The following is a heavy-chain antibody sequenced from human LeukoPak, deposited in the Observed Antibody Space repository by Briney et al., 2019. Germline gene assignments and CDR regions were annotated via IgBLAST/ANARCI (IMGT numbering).Heavy chain of an antibody. D-gene: IGHD6-19*01. CDR1: GYSISSSNW. V-gene: IGHV4-28*01. J-gene: IGHJ4*02. CDR2: IYYSGST. Sequence: TLSLTRAVSGYSISSSNWWGWVRQPPGKGLEWIGDIYYSGSTYYNPSLKSRVTMSVDTSKNQFSLKLSSVTAVDTAVYYCARSKDMAGDFDYWGQGTLVTVSS. CDR3: ARSKDMAGDFDY.